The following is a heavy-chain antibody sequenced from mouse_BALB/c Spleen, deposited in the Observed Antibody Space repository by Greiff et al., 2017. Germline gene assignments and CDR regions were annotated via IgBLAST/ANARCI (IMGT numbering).Heavy chain of an antibody. Sequence: QVQLQQPGAELVKPGASVKLSCKASGYTFTSYWMHWVKQRPGQGLEWIGEIDPSDSYTNYNQKFKGKATLTVDKSSSTAYMQLSSLTSEDSAVYYCARSGGITTAAWFAYWGQGTLVTVSA. V-gene: IGHV1-69*02. CDR1: GYTFTSYW. J-gene: IGHJ3*01. CDR3: ARSGGITTAAWFAY. CDR2: IDPSDSYT. D-gene: IGHD1-2*01.